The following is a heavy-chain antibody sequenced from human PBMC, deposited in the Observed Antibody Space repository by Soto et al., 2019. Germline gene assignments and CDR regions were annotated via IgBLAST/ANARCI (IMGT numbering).Heavy chain of an antibody. CDR2: IYYSGST. Sequence: LSLTCTVSGGSISSSSYYWGWIRQPPGKGLEWIGSIYYSGSTYYNPSLKSRVTISVDTSKNQFSLKLSSVTAADTAVYYCASNTVTTASFYYYYGMDVWGQGTTVTVSS. CDR3: ASNTVTTASFYYYYGMDV. J-gene: IGHJ6*02. D-gene: IGHD4-4*01. V-gene: IGHV4-39*01. CDR1: GGSISSSSYY.